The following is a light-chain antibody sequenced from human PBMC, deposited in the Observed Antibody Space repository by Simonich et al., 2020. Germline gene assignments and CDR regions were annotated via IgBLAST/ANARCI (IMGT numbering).Light chain of an antibody. Sequence: DIVMTQSPDSLAVSLGERATINCKSSQSVLYSSNNKNYLAWYQQKPGQPPKLLIYWASTRESGVPDRFSGSGSGTDFTLTISSLLAADVAIYYCQQYYSTPTFGQGTRLEIK. CDR3: QQYYSTPT. CDR2: WAS. J-gene: IGKJ5*01. V-gene: IGKV4-1*01. CDR1: QSVLYSSNNKNY.